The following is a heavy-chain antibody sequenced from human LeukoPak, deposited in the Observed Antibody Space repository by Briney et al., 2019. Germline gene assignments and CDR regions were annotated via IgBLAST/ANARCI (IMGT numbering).Heavy chain of an antibody. J-gene: IGHJ4*02. CDR1: GFTFSGST. CDR3: TRSLNWIREY. Sequence: PGGSLRLSCAASGFTFSGSTMHWVRQASWKGLEWVGRYDNKSHSYPTAYAASVKGRFTISRDDSKNTAFLQMNSLKTEDTAVYYCTRSLNWIREYWGQGSLVTVSS. D-gene: IGHD1-20*01. V-gene: IGHV3-73*01. CDR2: YDNKSHSYPT.